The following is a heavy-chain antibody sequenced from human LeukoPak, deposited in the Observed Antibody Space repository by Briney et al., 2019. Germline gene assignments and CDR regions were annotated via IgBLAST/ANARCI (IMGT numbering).Heavy chain of an antibody. D-gene: IGHD3-9*01. CDR2: INVNSGDT. CDR3: ARSYYDVLTGNYMWLAP. V-gene: IGHV1-2*02. Sequence: GASVKVSCKASGYRFTDYYIHWVRQAPGQGLEWMGWINVNSGDTYHSQKPQDRVTMTGDTSINTAYMELSRLRSDDTAVFYCARSYYDVLTGNYMWLAPWGQGTLVTVSS. J-gene: IGHJ5*02. CDR1: GYRFTDYY.